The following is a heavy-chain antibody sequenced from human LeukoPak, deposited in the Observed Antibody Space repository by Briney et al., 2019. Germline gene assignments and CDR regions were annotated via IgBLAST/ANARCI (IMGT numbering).Heavy chain of an antibody. Sequence: PGRSLRLSCAASGFTFSSYAMHWVRQAPGKGLEWVAVISYDGSNKYYADSVKGRFTISRDNSKNTLYLQMNSLRAEDTAVYYCARGRLVRTYYFDYWGQGTLVTVSS. V-gene: IGHV3-30-3*01. CDR3: ARGRLVRTYYFDY. D-gene: IGHD6-19*01. CDR2: ISYDGSNK. J-gene: IGHJ4*02. CDR1: GFTFSSYA.